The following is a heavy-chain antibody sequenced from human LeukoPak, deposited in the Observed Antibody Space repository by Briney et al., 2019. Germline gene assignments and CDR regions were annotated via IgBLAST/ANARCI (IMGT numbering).Heavy chain of an antibody. D-gene: IGHD3-10*01. Sequence: TPSETLSLTCTVSGGSISSYYWSWIRQPAGKGLEWIGRIYTSGSTNYNPSLKCRVTMSVDTSKNQFSLKLSSVTAADTAVYYCARDAYGSGSYYLGFDYWGQGTLVTVSS. CDR3: ARDAYGSGSYYLGFDY. V-gene: IGHV4-4*07. CDR2: IYTSGST. CDR1: GGSISSYY. J-gene: IGHJ4*02.